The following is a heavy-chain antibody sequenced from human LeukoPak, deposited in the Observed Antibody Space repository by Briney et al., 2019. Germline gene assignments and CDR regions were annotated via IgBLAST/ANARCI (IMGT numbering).Heavy chain of an antibody. Sequence: GRSLRLSCAASGFTFSSYAMHWVRQAPGKGLEWVAVMSYDGTSEYYADSVRGRFTISRDHSQNMLYLHMTSLRDEDTAVYYCAKDMFKADDYGDYEKADPWGQGTLVTVSS. CDR3: AKDMFKADDYGDYEKADP. V-gene: IGHV3-30-3*01. J-gene: IGHJ5*02. CDR1: GFTFSSYA. D-gene: IGHD4-17*01. CDR2: MSYDGTSE.